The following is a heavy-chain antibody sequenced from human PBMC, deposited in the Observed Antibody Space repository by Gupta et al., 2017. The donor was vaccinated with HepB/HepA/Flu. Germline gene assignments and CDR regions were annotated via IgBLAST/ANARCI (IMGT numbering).Heavy chain of an antibody. D-gene: IGHD6-13*01. CDR3: ANGVRQQMAPFDY. CDR1: GFTFSSYA. J-gene: IGHJ4*02. Sequence: EVQLLESGGGLVQPGGSLRLSCAASGFTFSSYAMSWVRQAPGKGREGVSDISGSGGRTYYPDAEKGRFNISRDNSKNTMYLQMNSMRDEDTAVYYCANGVRQQMAPFDYWGQGNLVTVS. CDR2: ISGSGGRT. V-gene: IGHV3-23*01.